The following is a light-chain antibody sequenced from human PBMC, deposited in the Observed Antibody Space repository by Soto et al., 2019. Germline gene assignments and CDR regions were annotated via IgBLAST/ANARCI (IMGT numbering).Light chain of an antibody. CDR2: DAS. Sequence: DIQMTQSPSTLSASVVDRFTITCLASQSISSWLAWYHQKAGKAPKLLIYDASNLETGVPSRFSGSGSGTEFTLTISSLQPDDFATYYCQQYNSYSSMFGHGTKVDI. CDR3: QQYNSYSSM. V-gene: IGKV1-5*01. J-gene: IGKJ1*01. CDR1: QSISSW.